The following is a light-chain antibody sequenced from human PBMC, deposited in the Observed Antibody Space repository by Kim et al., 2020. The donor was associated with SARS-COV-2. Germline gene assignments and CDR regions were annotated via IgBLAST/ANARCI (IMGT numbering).Light chain of an antibody. V-gene: IGLV2-23*01. J-gene: IGLJ1*01. CDR3: RSYAGSSTYV. Sequence: QSALTQPASASGSPGQSITISCTGTSSDVGSYNFVSWYQQHPGKAPKLMIYEGSKRPSGVPNRFSGSKSGNTASLTVSGLQADDEADYYCRSYAGSSTYVFGTGTKVTVL. CDR2: EGS. CDR1: SSDVGSYNF.